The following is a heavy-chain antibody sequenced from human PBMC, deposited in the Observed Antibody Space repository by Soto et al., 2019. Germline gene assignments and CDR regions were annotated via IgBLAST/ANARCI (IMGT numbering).Heavy chain of an antibody. Sequence: PGGSLRLSCTASGFTFGDYAMSWFRQAPGKGLEWVGFIRSKAYGGTTEYAASVKGRFTISRDDSKSIAYLQMNSLKTEDTAVYYCTRANDYFPPYWGQGTLVTVSS. CDR1: GFTFGDYA. CDR3: TRANDYFPPY. J-gene: IGHJ4*02. CDR2: IRSKAYGGTT. D-gene: IGHD4-17*01. V-gene: IGHV3-49*03.